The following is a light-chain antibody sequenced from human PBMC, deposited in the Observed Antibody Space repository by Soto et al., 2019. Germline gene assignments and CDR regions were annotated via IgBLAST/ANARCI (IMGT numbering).Light chain of an antibody. V-gene: IGKV1-6*01. Sequence: AIQMTQAPCSLSASVGDRVTITCRASQGIRNDLGWYQQKPGKAPKLLIYDASSLQSGVPSRFSGSGSGTDFTLTISSLQPEDFASYYCLQDYNYPFTFGPGTKVDIK. CDR3: LQDYNYPFT. J-gene: IGKJ3*01. CDR1: QGIRND. CDR2: DAS.